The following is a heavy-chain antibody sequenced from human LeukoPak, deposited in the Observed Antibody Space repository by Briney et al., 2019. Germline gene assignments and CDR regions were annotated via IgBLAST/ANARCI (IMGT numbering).Heavy chain of an antibody. CDR2: INHSGST. CDR1: GGSFSGYY. J-gene: IGHJ4*02. D-gene: IGHD5-12*01. Sequence: SETLSLTCAVYGGSFSGYYCSWIRQPPGKGLEWIGEINHSGSTNYNPSLKSRVTISVDTSKNQFSLKLSSVTAADTAVYYCARGEWLRSWFGYWGLGNLVTVSS. CDR3: ARGEWLRSWFGY. V-gene: IGHV4-34*01.